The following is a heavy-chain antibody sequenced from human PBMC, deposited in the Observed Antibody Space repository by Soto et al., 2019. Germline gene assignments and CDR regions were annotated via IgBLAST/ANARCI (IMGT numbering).Heavy chain of an antibody. J-gene: IGHJ4*02. CDR2: MNPNSGNT. CDR3: AGEKVGTTGIDF. V-gene: IGHV1-8*01. Sequence: QAQLVQSGAVVKKPGASVKVSCKASGYTFTGYDINWVRQATGQGLEWLGWMNPNSGNTGYAQNFQGRVTMTRDNSITTAYMELTSLRDDDSAVYYCAGEKVGTTGIDFWGQGNLVTVSS. D-gene: IGHD1-26*01. CDR1: GYTFTGYD.